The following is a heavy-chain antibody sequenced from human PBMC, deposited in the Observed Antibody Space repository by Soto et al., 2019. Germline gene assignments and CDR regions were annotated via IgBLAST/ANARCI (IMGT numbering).Heavy chain of an antibody. CDR2: IWYDGSNK. D-gene: IGHD3-10*01. Sequence: VQLMESGGGVVQPGTSLRLSCAASGFTFSSYGMHWVRQAPGKGLEWVAVIWYDGSNKYYADSLKGRFTISRDNSKNTLYLQMSTLRADDTAVYYYATDFYGSGSEPPFDYWGQLTLVTVSS. V-gene: IGHV3-33*01. CDR1: GFTFSSYG. CDR3: ATDFYGSGSEPPFDY. J-gene: IGHJ4*02.